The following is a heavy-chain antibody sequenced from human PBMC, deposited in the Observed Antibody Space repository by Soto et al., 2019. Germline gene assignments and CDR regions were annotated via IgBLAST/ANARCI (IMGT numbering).Heavy chain of an antibody. Sequence: QVQLVQSGAEVKKPGASVKVSCKASGYTFTSYYMHWVRQAPGQGLEWMGIINPSGGSTSYAQKCQGRITMTRDTSTSTGYMELSSLRSEDTAVYYCATSFTGGDAFDIWGQGTMVTVSS. CDR3: ATSFTGGDAFDI. CDR2: INPSGGST. V-gene: IGHV1-46*01. D-gene: IGHD2-8*02. CDR1: GYTFTSYY. J-gene: IGHJ3*02.